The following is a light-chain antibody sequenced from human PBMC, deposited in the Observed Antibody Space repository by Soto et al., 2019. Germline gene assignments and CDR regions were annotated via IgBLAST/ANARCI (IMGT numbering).Light chain of an antibody. CDR3: SQYAGSNNWV. CDR2: EVS. J-gene: IGLJ3*02. V-gene: IGLV2-8*01. Sequence: QSALTQSPSASGSPGQSVTISCTGTSSDVGNYKYVSWYQQHPGKAPKLMIYEVSKRPSGVPDRFSGSKSGNTASLTVSGLQAEDEADYYCSQYAGSNNWVFGGGTKVTVL. CDR1: SSDVGNYKY.